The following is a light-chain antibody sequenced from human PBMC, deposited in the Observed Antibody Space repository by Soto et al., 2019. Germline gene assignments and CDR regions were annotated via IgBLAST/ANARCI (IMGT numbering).Light chain of an antibody. V-gene: IGKV3-20*01. CDR1: QSISKRY. Sequence: EIVLTQSPGTLSLSPGERATLSCRASQSISKRYLAWYQQKPGQAPRLLIYGASSRATGIPDRFSGSGSGTDFTLTISRLDPEDFAVYYCQQYGNSPLTFGPGTKLDIK. J-gene: IGKJ3*01. CDR3: QQYGNSPLT. CDR2: GAS.